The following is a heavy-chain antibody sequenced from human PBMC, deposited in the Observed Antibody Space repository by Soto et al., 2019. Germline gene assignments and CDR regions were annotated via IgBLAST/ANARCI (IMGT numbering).Heavy chain of an antibody. V-gene: IGHV1-69*13. CDR3: ARTIAAAGTYYYYGMDV. CDR2: IIPIFGTA. CDR1: GGTFSSYA. Sequence: SVKVSCKASGGTFSSYAISWVRQAPGQGLEWMGGIIPIFGTANYAQKFQGRVMITADESTSTAYMELSSLRSEDTAVYYCARTIAAAGTYYYYGMDVWGQGTTVTVSS. J-gene: IGHJ6*02. D-gene: IGHD6-13*01.